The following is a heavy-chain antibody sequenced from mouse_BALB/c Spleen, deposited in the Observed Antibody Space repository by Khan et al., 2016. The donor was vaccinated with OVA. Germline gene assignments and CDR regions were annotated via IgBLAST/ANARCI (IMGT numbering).Heavy chain of an antibody. Sequence: QVTLKESGPGILQSSQTLSLTCSFSGFSLSTSGMGVSWIRQPSGQGLQWLAHIYWDDEKRYNPSLKSRLTTSKDTSRKQVFLRITSVDTADTATYFCARNLYAYRPWFAYWGQGTLVTVSS. CDR1: GFSLSTSGMG. CDR2: IYWDDEK. V-gene: IGHV8-12*01. D-gene: IGHD2-2*01. CDR3: ARNLYAYRPWFAY. J-gene: IGHJ3*01.